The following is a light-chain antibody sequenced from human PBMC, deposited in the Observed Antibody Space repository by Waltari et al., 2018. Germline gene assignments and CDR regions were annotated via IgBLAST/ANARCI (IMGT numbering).Light chain of an antibody. CDR2: WAS. CDR3: QQFYSLPT. J-gene: IGKJ1*01. Sequence: DIVLTQSPDSLTVSLGETATIHCKSSQSLFSASANQDQSKNDLAWYQQKPGQPPRLLIYWASTRESGVPERFSGSGSDTDFILTISSLQAEDVAVYYCQQFYSLPTFGQGTKVEI. V-gene: IGKV4-1*01. CDR1: QSLFSASANQDQSKND.